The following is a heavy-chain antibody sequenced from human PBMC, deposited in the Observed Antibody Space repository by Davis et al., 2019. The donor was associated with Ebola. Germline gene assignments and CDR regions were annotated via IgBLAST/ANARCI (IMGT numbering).Heavy chain of an antibody. V-gene: IGHV3-11*04. CDR1: GFTFSDYY. Sequence: GESLKISCAASGFTFSDYYMSWIRQAPGKGLEWVSYISSSGSTIYYADSVKGRFTISRDNAKNSLYLQMNSLRAEDTAVYYCARGDIDYDFWSGYSTPFDYWGQGTLVTVSS. J-gene: IGHJ4*02. CDR2: ISSSGSTI. CDR3: ARGDIDYDFWSGYSTPFDY. D-gene: IGHD3-3*01.